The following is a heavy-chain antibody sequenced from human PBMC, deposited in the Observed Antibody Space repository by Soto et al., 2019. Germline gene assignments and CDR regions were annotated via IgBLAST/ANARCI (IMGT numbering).Heavy chain of an antibody. D-gene: IGHD2-21*01. CDR1: GTSISSTYW. CDR3: ATVPPRIVVVLAEFPT. J-gene: IGHJ4*02. V-gene: IGHV4-4*02. CDR2: IYHNGIT. Sequence: QVELKQSGPGLVRPSGTLSLTCRVSGTSISSTYWWTWVRQSPGKGLEWIGEIYHNGITKYNPSLKSRVSLSVDKSNNQFSLKLTSVTAADTAVYYCATVPPRIVVVLAEFPTWGQGTLFTVSS.